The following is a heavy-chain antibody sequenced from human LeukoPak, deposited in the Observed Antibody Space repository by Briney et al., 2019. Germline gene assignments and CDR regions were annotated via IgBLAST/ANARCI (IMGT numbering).Heavy chain of an antibody. CDR2: INHSGST. D-gene: IGHD2-15*01. CDR1: GGSFSGYY. J-gene: IGHJ6*03. CDR3: ARGLRGYCSGGSCYSNRGNYYYYYMDV. Sequence: ASETLSLTCAVYGGSFSGYYWSWIRQPPGKGLEWIGEINHSGSTNYNPSLKSRVTISVDTSKNQFSLKLSSVTAADTAVYYCARGLRGYCSGGSCYSNRGNYYYYYMDVWGKGTTVTVSS. V-gene: IGHV4-34*01.